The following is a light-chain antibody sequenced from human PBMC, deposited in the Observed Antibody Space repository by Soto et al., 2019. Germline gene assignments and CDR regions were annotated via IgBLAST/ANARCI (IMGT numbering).Light chain of an antibody. V-gene: IGLV2-11*01. J-gene: IGLJ1*01. CDR3: CSYAGTFTFV. CDR1: SSDVGAYNY. CDR2: DVT. Sequence: QSALTQPASVSGSPGQSITISCTGTSSDVGAYNYVSWYQQVPGKAPKLMIYDVTKRPSGVPHRFSGSKSGNTASLTISGLQAEDEADYYCCSYAGTFTFVFGAGTKLTVL.